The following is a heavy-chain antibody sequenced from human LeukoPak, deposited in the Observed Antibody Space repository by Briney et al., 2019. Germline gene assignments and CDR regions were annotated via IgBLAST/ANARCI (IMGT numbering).Heavy chain of an antibody. CDR3: ARDPAYGDYYNWFDP. D-gene: IGHD4-17*01. Sequence: GSLRLSCAASGFTFSSYWMHWVRQAPGKGLVWVSRINSDGSSTSYADSVKGRFTISRDNAKNTLYLQMNSLRAEDTAVYYCARDPAYGDYYNWFDPWGQGTLVTVSS. V-gene: IGHV3-74*01. CDR2: INSDGSST. J-gene: IGHJ5*02. CDR1: GFTFSSYW.